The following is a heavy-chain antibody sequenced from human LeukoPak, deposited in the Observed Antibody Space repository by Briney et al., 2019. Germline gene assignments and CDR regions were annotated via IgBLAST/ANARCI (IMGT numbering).Heavy chain of an antibody. V-gene: IGHV3-9*03. D-gene: IGHD5-12*01. CDR3: AKGGRNYYYYYYMDV. CDR2: ISWNSGSI. J-gene: IGHJ6*03. CDR1: GFTFDDYA. Sequence: PGRSLRLSCAPSGFTFDDYAMHWVRQAPGKGLQWVSGISWNSGSIGYADSVKGRFTISRDNAKNSLYLQMNSLRAEDMALYYCAKGGRNYYYYYYMDVWGKGTTVTVSS.